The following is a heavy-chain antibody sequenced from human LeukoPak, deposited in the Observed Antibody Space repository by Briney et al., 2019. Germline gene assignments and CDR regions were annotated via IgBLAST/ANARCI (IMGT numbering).Heavy chain of an antibody. J-gene: IGHJ6*02. CDR1: GFTFRNNW. V-gene: IGHV3-7*03. D-gene: IGHD6-19*01. CDR3: AKDMAGSPSSGMDV. Sequence: GGSLRLSCAASGFTFRNNWMTWVRQAPGKGLEWVAHIKEDGSAQNYIDSVKGRFTISRDNAKNSLFLQMNSLRAEDTALYYCAKDMAGSPSSGMDVWGQGTTVTVSS. CDR2: IKEDGSAQ.